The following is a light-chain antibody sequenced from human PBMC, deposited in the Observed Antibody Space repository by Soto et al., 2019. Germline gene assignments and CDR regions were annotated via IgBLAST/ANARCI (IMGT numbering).Light chain of an antibody. CDR2: GAS. CDR3: LQHKNYPLT. Sequence: DIQMTQSPSSLSASVGDRVTIICRASQGISNDLGWYQHKPGTAPKRLIYGASTLQSGVPSRFSGSGSGTGFTLTINSLQPEDFAIYYCLQHKNYPLTFGPGTKVEIK. CDR1: QGISND. J-gene: IGKJ1*01. V-gene: IGKV1-17*01.